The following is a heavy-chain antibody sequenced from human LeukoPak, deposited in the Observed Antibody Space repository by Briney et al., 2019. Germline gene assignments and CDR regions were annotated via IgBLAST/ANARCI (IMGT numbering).Heavy chain of an antibody. CDR1: GFTFSDYS. D-gene: IGHD5-12*01. CDR2: ISRSGSTI. CDR3: AREEATIMWINYYYMDV. Sequence: PGGSLRLXCAASGFTFSDYSMSWIRQAPGEGLEWVSYISRSGSTIYYADSVKGRFTISRDNAKNSLYLQMNSLRAEDTALYYCAREEATIMWINYYYMDVWGKGTTVTVSS. J-gene: IGHJ6*03. V-gene: IGHV3-11*04.